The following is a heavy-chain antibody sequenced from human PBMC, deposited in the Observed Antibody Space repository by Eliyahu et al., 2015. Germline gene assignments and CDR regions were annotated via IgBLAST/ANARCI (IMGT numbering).Heavy chain of an antibody. V-gene: IGHV3-9*01. CDR3: AKSEGAHIAAAGRGEGNWFDP. J-gene: IGHJ5*02. CDR2: ISWNSGSI. D-gene: IGHD6-13*01. CDR1: GFTFSXXA. Sequence: EVQLVESGGGLVQPGXSLRLSCAASGFTFSXXAXXWVRQAPGKGLEWVSGISWNSGSIGYADSVKGRFTISRDNAKNSLYLQMNSLRAEDTALYYCAKSEGAHIAAAGRGEGNWFDPWGQGTLVTVSS.